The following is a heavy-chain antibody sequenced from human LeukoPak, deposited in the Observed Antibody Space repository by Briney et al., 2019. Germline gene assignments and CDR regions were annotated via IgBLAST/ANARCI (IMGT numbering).Heavy chain of an antibody. Sequence: PSETLSLTCTVSGGSISSSSYYWGWIRQPPGRGLEWIGSIYYSGSTYYNPSLKSRVTISVDTSKNQFSLKLSSVTAADTAVYYCARQVYLLWFGELLDWGQGTLVTVSS. CDR1: GGSISSSSYY. J-gene: IGHJ4*02. CDR3: ARQVYLLWFGELLD. V-gene: IGHV4-39*01. CDR2: IYYSGST. D-gene: IGHD3-10*01.